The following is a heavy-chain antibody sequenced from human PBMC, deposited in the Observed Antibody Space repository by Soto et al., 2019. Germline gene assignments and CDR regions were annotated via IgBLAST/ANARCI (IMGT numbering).Heavy chain of an antibody. CDR3: ARDFGYCSSTSCYSPYAFDI. Sequence: SVKVSCKASGGTFSSYAISWVRQAPGQGLEWMGGIIPIFGTANYAQKFQGRVTITADESTSTAYMELSSLRSEDTAVYYCARDFGYCSSTSCYSPYAFDIWGQGTMVTVSS. V-gene: IGHV1-69*13. CDR2: IIPIFGTA. J-gene: IGHJ3*02. D-gene: IGHD2-2*01. CDR1: GGTFSSYA.